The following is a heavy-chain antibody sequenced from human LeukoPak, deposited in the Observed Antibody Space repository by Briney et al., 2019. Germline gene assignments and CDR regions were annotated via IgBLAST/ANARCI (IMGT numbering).Heavy chain of an antibody. V-gene: IGHV3-23*01. CDR2: ISGSGGST. Sequence: PGGSLLLSRAASGFTFISYPMNWVRPAPARGLEWVSGISGSGGSTYYADSVRGRFTISRDNSKRALYLQMNSLRVEDTGLYLRAKGGYGSATYFKLVAFDMWGEGTMVTVSS. D-gene: IGHD3-10*01. CDR3: AKGGYGSATYFKLVAFDM. J-gene: IGHJ3*02. CDR1: GFTFISYP.